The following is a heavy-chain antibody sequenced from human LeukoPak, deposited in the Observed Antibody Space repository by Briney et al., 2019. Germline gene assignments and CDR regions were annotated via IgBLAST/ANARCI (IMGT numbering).Heavy chain of an antibody. D-gene: IGHD1-26*01. CDR2: IYSDGSRT. J-gene: IGHJ3*02. V-gene: IGHV3-74*01. CDR3: ARSGRGGAFDI. CDR1: GFTLSSNW. Sequence: GGSLRLSCAGSGFTLSSNWMHWVRQGPGKGLVWVSRIYSDGSRTNYADSVKGRFTISGDNAKNTLYLQMDSLRAEDTAVYYCARSGRGGAFDIWGQGTMVTVSS.